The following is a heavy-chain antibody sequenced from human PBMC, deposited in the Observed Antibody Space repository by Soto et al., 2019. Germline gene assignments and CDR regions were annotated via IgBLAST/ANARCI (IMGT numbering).Heavy chain of an antibody. V-gene: IGHV3-30*13. CDR2: IFPNGRDK. J-gene: IGHJ4*02. CDR1: GFNFNTYF. D-gene: IGHD2-21*01. CDR3: ARDDEDGRNCDLAY. Sequence: QVQLVQSGGGVVQPGRSLRLSCAASGFNFNTYFMHWVRQAPGKGLEWVAMIFPNGRDKEYADSVKGRFTDCRDNSNNRMYLQMDSLRPEDTAVYYCARDDEDGRNCDLAYWGQGALVNVSS.